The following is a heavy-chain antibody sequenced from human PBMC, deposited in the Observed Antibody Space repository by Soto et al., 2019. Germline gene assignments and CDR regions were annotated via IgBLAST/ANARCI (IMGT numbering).Heavy chain of an antibody. D-gene: IGHD3-16*01. Sequence: QVQLQESGPGLVKPSQTLSLTCPVSGGSISSGGYYWSWIRQHPGKGLEWIGYIYYSGSTYYNPSLDSRVTIRVDTSKNQFSLKLSSVTAADTAVYYCARACLPIMKRAFDIWGQGTMVTVSS. V-gene: IGHV4-31*03. CDR1: GGSISSGGYY. CDR3: ARACLPIMKRAFDI. J-gene: IGHJ3*02. CDR2: IYYSGST.